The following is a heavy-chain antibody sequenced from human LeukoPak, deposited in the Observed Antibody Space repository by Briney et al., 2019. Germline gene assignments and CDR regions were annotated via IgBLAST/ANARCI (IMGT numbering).Heavy chain of an antibody. J-gene: IGHJ3*02. CDR1: GFTFSSYA. CDR2: ISSSGGTI. V-gene: IGHV3-48*04. CDR3: ARERRQWQPFDI. Sequence: GGSLRLSCAASGFTFSSYAMTWVRQAPGKGLEWISYISSSGGTIYYADSVKGRFTISRDNTDNSLFLQMSSLRAEDTAVYYCARERRQWQPFDIWGQGTMVTVSS. D-gene: IGHD6-19*01.